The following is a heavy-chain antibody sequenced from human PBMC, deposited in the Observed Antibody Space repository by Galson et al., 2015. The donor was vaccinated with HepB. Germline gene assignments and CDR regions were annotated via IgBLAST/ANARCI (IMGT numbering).Heavy chain of an antibody. CDR3: AREGLVNYYDSSGYRDGYFDY. Sequence: SLRLSCAASGFTVSSNYMSWVRQAPGKGLEWVSVIYSGGSTYYADSVKGRFTISRDNSKNTLYLQMNSLRAEDTAVYYCAREGLVNYYDSSGYRDGYFDYWGQGTLVTVSS. CDR1: GFTVSSNY. CDR2: IYSGGST. J-gene: IGHJ4*02. D-gene: IGHD3-22*01. V-gene: IGHV3-66*01.